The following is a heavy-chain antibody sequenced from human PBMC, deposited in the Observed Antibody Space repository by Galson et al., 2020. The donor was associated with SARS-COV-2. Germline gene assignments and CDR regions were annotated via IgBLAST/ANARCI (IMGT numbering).Heavy chain of an antibody. J-gene: IGHJ6*02. V-gene: IGHV2-70*01. CDR3: ARTPVEMATIVIYYYDGMDV. Sequence: SGPTLVKPTQTLTLTCTFSGFSLSTSGMCVSWIRQPPGKALEWLALIDWDDDNYYSTSLKTRLTISKDTSKNQVVLTMTNMDPVDTATYYCARTPVEMATIVIYYYDGMDVWGQGTKVTVTS. CDR2: IDWDDDN. D-gene: IGHD5-12*01. CDR1: GFSLSTSGMC.